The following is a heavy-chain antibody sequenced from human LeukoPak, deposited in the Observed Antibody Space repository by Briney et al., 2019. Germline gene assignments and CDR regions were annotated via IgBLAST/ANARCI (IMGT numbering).Heavy chain of an antibody. CDR1: GYTLTELS. D-gene: IGHD6-13*01. J-gene: IGHJ4*02. Sequence: ASVKVSCKVSGYTLTELSMHWVRQAPGKGLEWMGGFDPEDGETIYAQKFRGRVTMTEDTSTDTAYMELSSLRSEDTAVYYCARGSSSWYKDYFDYWGQGTLVTVSS. CDR2: FDPEDGET. V-gene: IGHV1-24*01. CDR3: ARGSSSWYKDYFDY.